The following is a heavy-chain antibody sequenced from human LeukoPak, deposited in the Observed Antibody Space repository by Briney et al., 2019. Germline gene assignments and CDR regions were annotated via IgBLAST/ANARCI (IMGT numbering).Heavy chain of an antibody. J-gene: IGHJ4*02. Sequence: SETLSLTCTVSGASISSYYWSWIRQPPGKGLEWIGYIYYNENTSYNPSLKSRVTLSVDTSKNQFSLKLSSVTAADTAMYYCARGVFGGSSLFDYWGQGALVTVSS. V-gene: IGHV4-59*01. CDR3: ARGVFGGSSLFDY. CDR1: GASISSYY. D-gene: IGHD2-2*01. CDR2: IYYNENT.